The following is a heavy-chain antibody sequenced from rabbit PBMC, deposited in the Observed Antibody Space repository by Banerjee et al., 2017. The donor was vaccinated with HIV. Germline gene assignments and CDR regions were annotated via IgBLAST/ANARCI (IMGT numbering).Heavy chain of an antibody. CDR3: ARARSAGFNYATDFRLDL. V-gene: IGHV1S47*01. J-gene: IGHJ3*01. CDR2: IYPDYGST. D-gene: IGHD6-1*01. CDR1: GIDFSDYG. Sequence: QEQLVESGGSLVTLGGSLKLSCTVSGIDFSDYGVSWVRQAPGKGLDWIAYIYPDYGSTHYASWVNGRFTISLDNAQNTVTLQVTSLTAADTATYFCARARSAGFNYATDFRLDLWGPGTLVTVS.